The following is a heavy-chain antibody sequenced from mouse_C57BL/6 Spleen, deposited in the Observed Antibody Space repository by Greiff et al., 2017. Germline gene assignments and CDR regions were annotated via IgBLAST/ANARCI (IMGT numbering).Heavy chain of an antibody. CDR2: ISSGSSTI. Sequence: EVMLVESGGGLVKPGGSLKLSCAASGFTFSDSGMHWVRQAPEKGLEWVAYISSGSSTIYYADTVKGRFTISRDNAKNTLFLQMTSLRSEDTAMYYCARPHYYGSSYYCAMDYWGQGTSVTVSS. CDR1: GFTFSDSG. CDR3: ARPHYYGSSYYCAMDY. V-gene: IGHV5-17*01. J-gene: IGHJ4*01. D-gene: IGHD1-1*01.